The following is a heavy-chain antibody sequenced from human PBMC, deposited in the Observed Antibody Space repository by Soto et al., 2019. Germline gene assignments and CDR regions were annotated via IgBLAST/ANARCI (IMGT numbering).Heavy chain of an antibody. J-gene: IGHJ6*03. CDR3: ARGRDVVVVAAIGYMDV. Sequence: ASVKVSCKASGYTFTSYDINWVRQATGQGLEWMGWMNPNSGNTGYAQKFQGRVTMTRNTSISTAYMELSSLRSEDTAVYYCARGRDVVVVAAIGYMDVWSKGTTVTVSS. V-gene: IGHV1-8*01. D-gene: IGHD2-15*01. CDR2: MNPNSGNT. CDR1: GYTFTSYD.